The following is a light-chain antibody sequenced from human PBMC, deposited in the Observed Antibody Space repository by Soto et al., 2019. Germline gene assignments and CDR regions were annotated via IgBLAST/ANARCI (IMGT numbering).Light chain of an antibody. Sequence: QPVLTQSPSASASLGASVKLTCTLSSGHSSYAIAWHQQQPEKGPRYLMKLNSDGSHSKGDGIPDRFSGSSSGAERYLTISSLQSEDEADYYCQTWGTVLVFGGGTQLTVL. CDR2: LNSDGSH. CDR1: SGHSSYA. J-gene: IGLJ2*01. CDR3: QTWGTVLV. V-gene: IGLV4-69*01.